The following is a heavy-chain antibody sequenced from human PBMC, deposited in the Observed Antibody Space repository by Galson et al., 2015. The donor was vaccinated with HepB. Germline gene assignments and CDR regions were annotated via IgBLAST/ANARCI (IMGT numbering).Heavy chain of an antibody. CDR2: IYPGDSDT. D-gene: IGHD3/OR15-3a*01. V-gene: IGHV5-51*01. J-gene: IGHJ4*02. CDR3: ARGARRDVGLAGGTRFDY. Sequence: QSGAEVKKPGESLKISCKGSGYSFTSYWIGWVRQMPGKGLEWMGIIYPGDSDTRYCPSFQGQVTISADKSISTAYLQWSSLKASDTAMYYCARGARRDVGLAGGTRFDYWGQGTLVTVSS. CDR1: GYSFTSYW.